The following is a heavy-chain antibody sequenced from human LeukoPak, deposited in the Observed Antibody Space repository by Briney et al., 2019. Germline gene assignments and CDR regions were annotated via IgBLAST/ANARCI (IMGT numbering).Heavy chain of an antibody. CDR3: ARDNPGIAVAGNWDYYYYGMDV. CDR2: IRYDGSNK. CDR1: GFTFSSYG. J-gene: IGHJ6*02. D-gene: IGHD6-19*01. Sequence: GGSLRLSCAASGFTFSSYGMHWVRQAPGKGLEWVAFIRYDGSNKYYADSVKGRFTISRDNSKNTLYLQMSSLRAEDTAVYYCARDNPGIAVAGNWDYYYYGMDVWGQGTTVTVSS. V-gene: IGHV3-30*02.